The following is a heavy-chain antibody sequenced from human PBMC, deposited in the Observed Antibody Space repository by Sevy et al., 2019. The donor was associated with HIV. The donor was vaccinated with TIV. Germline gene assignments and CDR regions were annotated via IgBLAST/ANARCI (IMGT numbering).Heavy chain of an antibody. Sequence: GGSLRLSCAASVFTFSSYETNWVRQAPGKGLEWVSYISSSGSTIYYADSVKGRFTISRDNAKNSLYLQMNSLRAEDTAVYYCARGRIVVVPAARQQRLVRGYYGMDVWGQGTTVTVSS. CDR1: VFTFSSYE. CDR3: ARGRIVVVPAARQQRLVRGYYGMDV. J-gene: IGHJ6*02. CDR2: ISSSGSTI. V-gene: IGHV3-48*03. D-gene: IGHD2-2*01.